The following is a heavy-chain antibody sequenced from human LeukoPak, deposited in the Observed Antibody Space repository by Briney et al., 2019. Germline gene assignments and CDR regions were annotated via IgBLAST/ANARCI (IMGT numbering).Heavy chain of an antibody. J-gene: IGHJ4*02. V-gene: IGHV3-7*01. CDR3: ARDGDYDYVWGSYRYPPFDY. CDR1: GFTFCIYW. Sequence: QPGGSLRLSCAASGFTFCIYWMSWVRQAPGKGLEWVANIKQDGSEKYYVDSVKGRFTISRDNAKNSLYLQMNSLRAEDTAVYYCARDGDYDYVWGSYRYPPFDYWGQGTLVTVSS. D-gene: IGHD3-16*02. CDR2: IKQDGSEK.